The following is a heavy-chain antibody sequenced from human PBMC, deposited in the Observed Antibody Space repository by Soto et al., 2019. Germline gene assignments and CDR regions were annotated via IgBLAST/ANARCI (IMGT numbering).Heavy chain of an antibody. Sequence: GGSLRLSCAASGFTVVSHDMSWVRQAPGKGLEWVSSISGSGDGTYYGDSVKGRFTISRDSSSSTLYLQMDNLRGEDTAVYFCTRSRRSILMVYGFGGMDVWGQGTTVTVSS. CDR2: ISGSGDGT. J-gene: IGHJ6*02. CDR3: TRSRRSILMVYGFGGMDV. D-gene: IGHD2-8*01. V-gene: IGHV3-23*01. CDR1: GFTVVSHD.